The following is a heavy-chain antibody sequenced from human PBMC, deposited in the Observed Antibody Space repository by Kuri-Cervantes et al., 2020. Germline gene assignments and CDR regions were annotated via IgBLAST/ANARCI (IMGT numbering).Heavy chain of an antibody. D-gene: IGHD3-22*01. J-gene: IGHJ4*02. CDR2: IYYSGST. Sequence: ESLKISCTVSGGSISSYYWSWIRQPPGKGLEWIGYIYYSGSTNYNPSLKSRVTISVDTSKNQFSLKLSSVTAADTAVYYCARDHDDYDSSGYYYAYDYWGQGTLVTVSS. CDR3: ARDHDDYDSSGYYYAYDY. CDR1: GGSISSYY. V-gene: IGHV4-59*01.